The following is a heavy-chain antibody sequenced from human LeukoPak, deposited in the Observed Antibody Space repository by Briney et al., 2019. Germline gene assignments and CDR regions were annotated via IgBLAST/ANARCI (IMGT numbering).Heavy chain of an antibody. CDR1: GGSISSYY. V-gene: IGHV4-59*08. D-gene: IGHD6-13*01. CDR3: ARHLSGYSRAAYH. CDR2: IYYSGST. J-gene: IGHJ4*02. Sequence: SETLSLTCTVSGGSISSYYWSWIRQPPGKGLEWIGYIYYSGSTYYNPSLKSRVTISVDTSKNQFSLKLSSVTAADTAVYYCARHLSGYSRAAYHWGQGTLVTVSS.